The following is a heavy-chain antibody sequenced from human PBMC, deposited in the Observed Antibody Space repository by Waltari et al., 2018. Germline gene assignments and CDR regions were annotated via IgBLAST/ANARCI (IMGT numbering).Heavy chain of an antibody. CDR3: ARDRGRGRYLDS. J-gene: IGHJ4*02. CDR2: VDRFGRT. V-gene: IGHV4-4*02. Sequence: QLQLQESGPGFVKPSGTLSLTCVVSGASMISNYCWSWVRQSPGKGLEWIGHVDRFGRTNYNPAFASRVIMSLDTSSNHFSRNMLSANAADTAVYYCARDRGRGRYLDSWGRGTLVSVSP. D-gene: IGHD2-15*01. CDR1: GASMISNYC.